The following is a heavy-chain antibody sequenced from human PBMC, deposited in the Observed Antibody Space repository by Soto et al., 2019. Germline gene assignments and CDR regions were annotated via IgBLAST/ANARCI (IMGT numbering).Heavy chain of an antibody. Sequence: TLRLSCAASGFTFSSYYWHWIRQAPGKGLEWVADISYDGSNKYNPDSVTGRFTLSRDNSKKTQYLQMNSLRAEDTAVYYCAREANSSGWYEYNCFDHWGPGTLVTVSS. CDR2: ISYDGSNK. CDR3: AREANSSGWYEYNCFDH. D-gene: IGHD6-19*01. CDR1: GFTFSSYY. J-gene: IGHJ5*02. V-gene: IGHV3-30-3*01.